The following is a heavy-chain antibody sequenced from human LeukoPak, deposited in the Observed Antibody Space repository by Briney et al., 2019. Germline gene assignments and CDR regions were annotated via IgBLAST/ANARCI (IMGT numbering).Heavy chain of an antibody. J-gene: IGHJ3*02. CDR2: ISSTGSTI. V-gene: IGHV3-48*04. D-gene: IGHD2-2*01. CDR3: ARDRTWPWAFDI. Sequence: GGSLRLSCAASGFTFSNYSMNWVRQAPGKGLEWVSYISSTGSTIYYADSVKGRFTISRDNAKNSLYLQMNSLRAEDTAVYYCARDRTWPWAFDIWGQGTMVTVSS. CDR1: GFTFSNYS.